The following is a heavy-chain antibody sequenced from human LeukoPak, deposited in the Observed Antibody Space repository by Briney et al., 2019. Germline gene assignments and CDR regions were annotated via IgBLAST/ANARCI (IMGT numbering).Heavy chain of an antibody. Sequence: SETLSLTCTVSGGSISGYYWSWIRQPAGKGLEWIGRIYTSGSTNYNPSLKSRVTMSVDTSKNQFSLKLSSVTAADTAVYYCARDYDSGDYFDYWGQGTLVTVSS. V-gene: IGHV4-4*07. CDR2: IYTSGST. CDR1: GGSISGYY. D-gene: IGHD3-22*01. J-gene: IGHJ4*02. CDR3: ARDYDSGDYFDY.